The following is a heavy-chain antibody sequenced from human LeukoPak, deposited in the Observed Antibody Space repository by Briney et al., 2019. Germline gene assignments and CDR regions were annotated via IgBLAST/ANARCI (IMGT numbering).Heavy chain of an antibody. CDR3: ARYYGSGNNWFDP. V-gene: IGHV4-39*07. CDR1: GGSISSSSYY. D-gene: IGHD3-10*01. CDR2: IYYSGST. Sequence: PSETLSLTCTVSGGSISSSSYYWGWIRQPPGKGLEWIGSIYYSGSTYYNVSLKSRVTISVDTSKNQFSLKLSSVTAADTAVYYCARYYGSGNNWFDPWGQGTLVIVSS. J-gene: IGHJ5*02.